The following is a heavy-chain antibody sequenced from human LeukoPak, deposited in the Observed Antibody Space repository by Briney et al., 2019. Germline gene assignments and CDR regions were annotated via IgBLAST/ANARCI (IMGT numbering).Heavy chain of an antibody. CDR1: GYTFTGYY. CDR2: INPNSGGT. D-gene: IGHD3-3*01. CDR3: ARGGDFWSGYQRNWFDP. J-gene: IGHJ5*02. Sequence: GASVKVSCKASGYTFTGYYMHWVRQAPGQGLEWMGWINPNSGGTNYAQKFQGRVTMTRDTSISTAYMELSSLRSEDTAVYYCARGGDFWSGYQRNWFDPWGQGTLVTVSS. V-gene: IGHV1-2*02.